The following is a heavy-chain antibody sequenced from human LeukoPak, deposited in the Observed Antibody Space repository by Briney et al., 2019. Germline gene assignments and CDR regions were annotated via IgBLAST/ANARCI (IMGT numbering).Heavy chain of an antibody. CDR1: GFTFGTYW. CDR2: ISGSGGST. D-gene: IGHD2-2*02. V-gene: IGHV3-23*01. Sequence: GGSLRLSCAASGFTFGTYWMSWVRQAPGKGLEWVSAISGSGGSTYYADSVKGRFTISRDNSKNTLYLQMNSLRAEDTAVYYCAKDENIVVVPAAIPFDYWGQGTLVTVSS. CDR3: AKDENIVVVPAAIPFDY. J-gene: IGHJ4*02.